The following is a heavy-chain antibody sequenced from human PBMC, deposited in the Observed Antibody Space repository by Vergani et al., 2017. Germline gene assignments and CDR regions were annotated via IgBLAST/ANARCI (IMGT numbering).Heavy chain of an antibody. J-gene: IGHJ2*01. CDR2: IIPIFGTE. Sequence: QVQLVQSGAEVKKPGSSVKVSCKASGGTFSSYAISWVRQAPGQGLEWMGGIIPIFGTENYAQKFKGRVTITADESTSTAYMELCRLRSDDTAVYYCATELGDGWYFDLWGRGTLVTVSS. CDR1: GGTFSSYA. V-gene: IGHV1-69*01. D-gene: IGHD3-16*01. CDR3: ATELGDGWYFDL.